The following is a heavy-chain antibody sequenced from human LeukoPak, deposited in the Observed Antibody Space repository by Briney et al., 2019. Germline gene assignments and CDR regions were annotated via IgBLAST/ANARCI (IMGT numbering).Heavy chain of an antibody. CDR2: ISRSGGST. Sequence: GGCLRLSCAASGFTFSSYAMNWARQAPGKGLEWVSAISRSGGSTYYADSVKGRFTISRDNSRDTLYLQMNTLRAEDTAVYYCPKGSVETSSTWMRHLDYWGQGTLVTVSS. V-gene: IGHV3-23*01. D-gene: IGHD2/OR15-2a*01. J-gene: IGHJ4*02. CDR1: GFTFSSYA. CDR3: PKGSVETSSTWMRHLDY.